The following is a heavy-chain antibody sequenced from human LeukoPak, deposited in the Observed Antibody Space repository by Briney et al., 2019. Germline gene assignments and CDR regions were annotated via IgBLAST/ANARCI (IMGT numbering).Heavy chain of an antibody. Sequence: PGGFLRLSCAASGFTFSSYWMHWVRQAPGKGLVWVSLLNSDGTSTFYADSVRGRFTISRDNAKNTLYLQMNSLRAEDTAVYYCARKGSGNYYVDYWGQGTLVTVSS. V-gene: IGHV3-74*01. CDR1: GFTFSSYW. J-gene: IGHJ4*02. CDR2: LNSDGTST. CDR3: ARKGSGNYYVDY. D-gene: IGHD1-26*01.